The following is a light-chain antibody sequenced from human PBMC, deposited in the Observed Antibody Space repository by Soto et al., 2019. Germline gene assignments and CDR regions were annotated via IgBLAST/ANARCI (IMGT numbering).Light chain of an antibody. CDR2: EVT. CDR1: SSDIGAYKY. V-gene: IGLV2-14*01. J-gene: IGLJ1*01. Sequence: QSALTQPASVSGSPGQSITISCAGTSSDIGAYKYVSWYQQHPGKAPTLVIYEVTNRPSGVSDRFSGSKSGNTASLTISGLQAEDEADYYCSSKRDSSTLFVFGTGTKLTVL. CDR3: SSKRDSSTLFV.